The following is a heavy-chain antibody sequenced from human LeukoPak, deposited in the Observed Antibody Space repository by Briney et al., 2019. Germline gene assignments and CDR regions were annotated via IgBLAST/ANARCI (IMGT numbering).Heavy chain of an antibody. J-gene: IGHJ4*02. V-gene: IGHV3-23*01. CDR1: GFTFSSYA. CDR2: ISGSGGST. Sequence: GGSLRLSCAASGFTFSSYAMSWVRQAPGKGLEWVSAISGSGGSTYYADSVKGRFTISRDNSKNTLYLQMNSLRAEDTAVYYCAKTLYSSSWTGYYFDYWGQGTLVTVSS. CDR3: AKTLYSSSWTGYYFDY. D-gene: IGHD6-13*01.